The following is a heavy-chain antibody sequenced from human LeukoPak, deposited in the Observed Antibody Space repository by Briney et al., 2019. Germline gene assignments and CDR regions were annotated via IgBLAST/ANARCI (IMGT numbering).Heavy chain of an antibody. V-gene: IGHV1-69*05. Sequence: SVKVSCTASGGTFSSYAISWVRQAPGQGLEWMGGIIPIFGTANYAQKFQGRVTMTTDTSTTTAYMELRSLRTDDTALYYCARLTCRSGSCYLPYFFDSWGQGTLVTVSS. J-gene: IGHJ4*02. CDR2: IIPIFGTA. D-gene: IGHD2-15*01. CDR3: ARLTCRSGSCYLPYFFDS. CDR1: GGTFSSYA.